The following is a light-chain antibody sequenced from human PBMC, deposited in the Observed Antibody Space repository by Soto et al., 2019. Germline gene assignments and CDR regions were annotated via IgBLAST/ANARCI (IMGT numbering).Light chain of an antibody. CDR2: RDN. CDR3: AAWDDTVRSYV. CDR1: ISNIGTNY. V-gene: IGLV1-47*01. Sequence: QSVLTQPTSVSGTPGQRVTISCSGGISNIGTNYVHWFQQLPGTAPKVLSNRDNQRPSGVPDRFSGPKSGTSASLAISGLRSEDEAEYYCAAWDDTVRSYVFGTGTKVNVL. J-gene: IGLJ1*01.